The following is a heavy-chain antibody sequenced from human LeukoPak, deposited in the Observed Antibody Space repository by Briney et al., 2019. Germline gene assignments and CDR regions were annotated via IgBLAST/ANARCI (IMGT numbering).Heavy chain of an antibody. D-gene: IGHD5-12*01. J-gene: IGHJ3*02. CDR3: ARGPLLSGAFDS. CDR1: GYTFTSYD. V-gene: IGHV1-8*01. Sequence: ASVKVSCKASGYTFTSYDINWVRQATGQGLEWMGWMNPNSGNTGYAQKFQGRVTMTRNTSISTAYMELSSLRSEDTAVYYCARGPLLSGAFDSWGQGTMVTVSS. CDR2: MNPNSGNT.